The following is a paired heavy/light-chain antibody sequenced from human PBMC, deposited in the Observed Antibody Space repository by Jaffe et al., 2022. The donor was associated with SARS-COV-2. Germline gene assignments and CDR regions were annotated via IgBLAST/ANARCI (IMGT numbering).Light chain of an antibody. V-gene: IGKV2-28*01. Sequence: DFVMTQSPLSLPVTPGEPASISCRSSQSLLRSNGYNYLDWYLQKPGQSPQLLIYLGSNRASGVPDRFSGSGSGTDFTLKISRVEAEDVGVYYCMQALQTPYTFGQGTKLEIK. J-gene: IGKJ2*01. CDR1: QSLLRSNGYNY. CDR2: LGS. CDR3: MQALQTPYT.
Heavy chain of an antibody. D-gene: IGHD1-1*01. CDR3: AKPDSGTTFGFYYYGMDV. CDR2: ISYDESKK. V-gene: IGHV3-30*18. Sequence: QVQLVESGGGVVQPGRSLRLSCAASGFTFSTYAIHWVRQAPGKGLEWVAVISYDESKKYYADSVKGRFTVSRDNSKNTLFLQMNSLRPEDTAVYYCAKPDSGTTFGFYYYGMDVWGQGTTVTVSS. CDR1: GFTFSTYA. J-gene: IGHJ6*02.